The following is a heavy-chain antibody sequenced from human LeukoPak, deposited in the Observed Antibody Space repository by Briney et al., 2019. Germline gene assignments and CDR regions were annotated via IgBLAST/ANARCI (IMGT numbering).Heavy chain of an antibody. V-gene: IGHV3-23*01. CDR3: AKAGCTTANCYSNS. J-gene: IGHJ4*02. Sequence: GGSLRLSCGASGITFSDYAMNWVRQAPGKGLEWVSVISGSGYSTYYADSVKGRFTISRDNSKNTLYLQMNSLRGDDTAMYYCAKAGCTTANCYSNSWGQGTLVTVSS. CDR1: GITFSDYA. D-gene: IGHD2-21*02. CDR2: ISGSGYST.